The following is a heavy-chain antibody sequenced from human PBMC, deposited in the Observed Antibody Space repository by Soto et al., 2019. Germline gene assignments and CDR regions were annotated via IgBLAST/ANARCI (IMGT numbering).Heavy chain of an antibody. J-gene: IGHJ6*02. V-gene: IGHV3-21*01. CDR2: ISSSSSYI. D-gene: IGHD6-6*01. CDR1: GFTFSSYS. Sequence: EVQLVESGGGLVKPGGSLRLSCAASGFTFSSYSMNWVRQAPGKGLEWVSSISSSSSYIYYADSVKGRFTISRDNDKNSLYLQMNSLRAEDTAVYYCVLSIAARPHSYYGMDVWGQGTTVTVSS. CDR3: VLSIAARPHSYYGMDV.